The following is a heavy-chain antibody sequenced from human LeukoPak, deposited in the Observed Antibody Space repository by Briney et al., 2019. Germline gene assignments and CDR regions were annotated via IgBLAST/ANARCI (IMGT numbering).Heavy chain of an antibody. CDR3: ARVYSSSWCFDY. CDR1: GYTFTSYA. J-gene: IGHJ4*02. CDR2: ISAYNGNT. Sequence: ASVKVSCKASGYTFTSYAISWVRQAPGQGLEWMGWISAYNGNTNYAQNLQGRVTMTTDTSTSTAYMEVRSLRSDDTAVYYCARVYSSSWCFDYRGQGTLVTVSS. V-gene: IGHV1-18*01. D-gene: IGHD6-13*01.